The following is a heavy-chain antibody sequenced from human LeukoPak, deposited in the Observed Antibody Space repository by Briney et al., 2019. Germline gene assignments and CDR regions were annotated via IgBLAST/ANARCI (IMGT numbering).Heavy chain of an antibody. CDR1: GGSFSGYY. D-gene: IGHD5-12*01. J-gene: IGHJ4*02. CDR3: ARGRGYSGYEQGWGFDY. Sequence: PSETLSLTCAVYGGSFSGYYWSRIRQPPGKGLEWIGEINHSGSTNYNPSLKSRVTISVDTSKNQFSLKLSSVTAADTAVYYCARGRGYSGYEQGWGFDYWGQGTLDTVSS. V-gene: IGHV4-34*01. CDR2: INHSGST.